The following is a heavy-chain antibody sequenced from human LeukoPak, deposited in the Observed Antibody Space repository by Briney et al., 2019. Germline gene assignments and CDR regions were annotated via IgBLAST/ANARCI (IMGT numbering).Heavy chain of an antibody. V-gene: IGHV3-9*01. Sequence: GGSLRLSCAASGFTFDDYAMHWVRQAPGKGLEWVSGISWNSGSIGYADSVKGRFTISRDNAKNSLYLQMNSLRAEDTAVYYCARDLYRIVVVPHYFDYWGQGTLVTVSS. J-gene: IGHJ4*02. CDR2: ISWNSGSI. D-gene: IGHD3-22*01. CDR1: GFTFDDYA. CDR3: ARDLYRIVVVPHYFDY.